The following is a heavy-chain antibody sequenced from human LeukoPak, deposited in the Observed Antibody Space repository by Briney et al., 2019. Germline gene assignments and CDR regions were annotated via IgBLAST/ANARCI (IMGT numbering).Heavy chain of an antibody. Sequence: GGSLRLSCAASRFTFSTYWISWDRQSPGKGLEWVANINLDGSQTYYVDSVKGRFTISRDNAEHSLYLQMNSLRVGDTAVYYCTRENNYKVDYWGQGTLVTVSS. CDR3: TRENNYKVDY. D-gene: IGHD1-1*01. CDR2: INLDGSQT. CDR1: RFTFSTYW. J-gene: IGHJ4*02. V-gene: IGHV3-7*01.